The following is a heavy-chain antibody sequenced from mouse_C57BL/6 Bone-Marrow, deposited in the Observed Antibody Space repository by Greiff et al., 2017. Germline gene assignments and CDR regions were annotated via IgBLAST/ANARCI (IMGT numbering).Heavy chain of an antibody. CDR2: IYPTSGRT. CDR1: GYTFTSYW. D-gene: IGHD4-1*01. V-gene: IGHV1-55*01. CDR3: ARSGPLGRSFDY. J-gene: IGHJ2*01. Sequence: VQLQQPGAALVKPGASVKMSCKASGYTFTSYWITWVKQRPGQGLEWIGDIYPTSGRTNYNEQCKSKAILTVDTSSNTAYMQLSSLTSEDSAVFYCARSGPLGRSFDYWGQGTTLTVSS.